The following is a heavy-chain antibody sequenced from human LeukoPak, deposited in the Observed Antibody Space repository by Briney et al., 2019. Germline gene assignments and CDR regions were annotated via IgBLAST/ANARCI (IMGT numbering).Heavy chain of an antibody. CDR2: IKQDGSEK. J-gene: IGHJ4*02. CDR1: GFTFSNYW. V-gene: IGHV3-7*01. CDR3: ARAVVGATYKFDY. Sequence: GGSLRLSCAASGFTFSNYWMRWVRQAPGKGLEWVATIKQDGSEKYYGDSVKGRFTISRDNAKNSLYLQMNSLTAEDTAVYYCARAVVGATYKFDYWGQGTLVTVSS. D-gene: IGHD1-26*01.